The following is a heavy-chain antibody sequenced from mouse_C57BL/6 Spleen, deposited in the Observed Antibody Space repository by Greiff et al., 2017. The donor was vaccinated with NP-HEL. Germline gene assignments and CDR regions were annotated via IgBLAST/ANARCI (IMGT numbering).Heavy chain of an antibody. CDR1: GYSFTGYY. V-gene: IGHV1-42*01. Sequence: VQLKQSGPELVKPGASVKISCKASGYSFTGYYMNWVKQSPEKSLEWIGEINPSTGGTTYNQKFKAKATLTVDKSSSTAYMQLKSLTSEDSAVYYCARSTMFDYWGQGTTLTVSS. CDR2: INPSTGGT. D-gene: IGHD1-1*02. J-gene: IGHJ2*01. CDR3: ARSTMFDY.